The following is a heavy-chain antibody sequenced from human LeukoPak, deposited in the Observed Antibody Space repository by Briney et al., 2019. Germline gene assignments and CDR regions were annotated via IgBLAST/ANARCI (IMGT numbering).Heavy chain of an antibody. D-gene: IGHD2-15*01. CDR1: GFTFSSYA. CDR3: ARDDVVIAASPN. J-gene: IGHJ4*02. V-gene: IGHV3-66*01. CDR2: IYSGGST. Sequence: TGGSLRLSCAASGFTFSSYAMHWVRQAPGKGLEWVSVIYSGGSTYYADSVKGRFTISRDNSKNTLYLQMNSLRAEDTAMYYCARDDVVIAASPNWGQGTLVTVSS.